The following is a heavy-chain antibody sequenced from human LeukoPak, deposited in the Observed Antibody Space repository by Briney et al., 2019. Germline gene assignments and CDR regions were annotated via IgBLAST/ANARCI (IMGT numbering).Heavy chain of an antibody. CDR1: GFTFSSYG. D-gene: IGHD5-24*01. CDR2: ISGRGGST. CDR3: AMRRDGYNDPIDY. Sequence: PGGTLRLSCAASGFTFSSYGMSWVRQAPGKGLEWVSAISGRGGSTYYADSVKGRFTISRDNSKNTLYLQMNSLRAEDTAVYYCAMRRDGYNDPIDYWGQGTLVTVSS. V-gene: IGHV3-23*01. J-gene: IGHJ4*02.